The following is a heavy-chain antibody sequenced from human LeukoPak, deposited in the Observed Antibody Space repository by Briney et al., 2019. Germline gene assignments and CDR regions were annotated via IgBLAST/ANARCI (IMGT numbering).Heavy chain of an antibody. CDR1: GFTVSSDY. D-gene: IGHD3-9*01. J-gene: IGHJ5*02. CDR2: IYSGGNT. V-gene: IGHV3-53*01. Sequence: GGSLRLSCAASGFTVSSDYMNWVRQAPGKGLEWVSLIYSGGNTYYADSVRGRFTISRDNSKNTLHLRMNSLRVEDTAVYYCARGFDRGFDPWGQGTLVTVSS. CDR3: ARGFDRGFDP.